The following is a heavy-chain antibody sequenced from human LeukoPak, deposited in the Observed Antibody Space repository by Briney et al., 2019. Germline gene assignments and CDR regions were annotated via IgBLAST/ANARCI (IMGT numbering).Heavy chain of an antibody. J-gene: IGHJ4*02. V-gene: IGHV1-2*02. CDR2: INPNSGGT. CDR1: GYTFTGFY. D-gene: IGHD3-3*01. Sequence: ASVKVSCKASGYTFTGFYMHWVRQAPGQGLKWMGWINPNSGGTNYAQNFQGRVTMTRDTSISTAYMELSRLRSDDTAVYYCARDLTIFGGVNDPLIRGHWGQGTLVTVSS. CDR3: ARDLTIFGGVNDPLIRGH.